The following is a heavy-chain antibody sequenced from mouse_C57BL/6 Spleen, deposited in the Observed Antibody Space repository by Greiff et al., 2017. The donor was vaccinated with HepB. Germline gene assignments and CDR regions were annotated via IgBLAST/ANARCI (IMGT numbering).Heavy chain of an antibody. CDR3: ARRGIYDGNLYYAMDY. Sequence: EVMLVESGGGLVQPGGSLKLSCAASGFTFSDYYMYWVRQTPEKRLEWVAYISNGGGSTYYPDTVKGRFTISRDNAKNTLSLQMSRLTSEDTAMYYCARRGIYDGNLYYAMDYWGQGTSLTVSS. CDR2: ISNGGGST. V-gene: IGHV5-12*01. CDR1: GFTFSDYY. D-gene: IGHD2-1*01. J-gene: IGHJ4*01.